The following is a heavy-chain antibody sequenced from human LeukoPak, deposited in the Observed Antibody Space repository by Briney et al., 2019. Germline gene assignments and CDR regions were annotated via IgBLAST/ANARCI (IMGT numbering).Heavy chain of an antibody. D-gene: IGHD3-3*01. Sequence: SETLSLTCTVSGGSISSYYWSWIRQPPGKGLEWIGYIYYSGSTNYNPSLKSRVTISVDTSKNQFSLKLSSVTAADTAVYYCARAQATFGVVTWWFDPWGQGTLVTVSS. CDR2: IYYSGST. V-gene: IGHV4-59*01. J-gene: IGHJ5*02. CDR1: GGSISSYY. CDR3: ARAQATFGVVTWWFDP.